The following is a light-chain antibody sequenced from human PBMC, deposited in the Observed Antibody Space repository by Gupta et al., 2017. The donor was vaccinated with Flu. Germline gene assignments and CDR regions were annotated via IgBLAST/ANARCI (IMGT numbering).Light chain of an antibody. CDR3: TSRDITDKHQAV. V-gene: IGLV3-19*01. Sequence: SSELTQDPAVSVALGQTVRITCQGDSLRNYYASWYQQKQGQAPVLVIYAKNIRPSGIPSRFSGSSSGNTASLTISGAHAEEEADYYCTSRDITDKHQAVFGGGTKLTVL. CDR1: SLRNYY. CDR2: AKN. J-gene: IGLJ2*01.